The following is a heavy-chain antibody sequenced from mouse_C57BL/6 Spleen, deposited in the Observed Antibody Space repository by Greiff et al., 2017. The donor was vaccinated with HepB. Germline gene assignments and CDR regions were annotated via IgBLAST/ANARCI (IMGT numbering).Heavy chain of an antibody. Sequence: VQLQQPGAELVKPGASVKLSCKASGYTFTSYWMHWVKQRPGQGLEWIGMIHPNSGSTNYNEKFKSKATLTVDKSSSTAYMQLSSLTSEDSAVYYCARYYDYDVGAMDYWGQGTSVTVSS. D-gene: IGHD2-4*01. CDR2: IHPNSGST. CDR3: ARYYDYDVGAMDY. J-gene: IGHJ4*01. CDR1: GYTFTSYW. V-gene: IGHV1-64*01.